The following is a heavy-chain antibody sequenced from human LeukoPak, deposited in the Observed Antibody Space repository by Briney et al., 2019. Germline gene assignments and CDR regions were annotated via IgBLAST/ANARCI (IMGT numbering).Heavy chain of an antibody. V-gene: IGHV4-34*01. D-gene: IGHD2-2*01. CDR3: ARRLGYCGSTTCHGMPLCLDP. J-gene: IGHJ5*02. CDR1: VGSFRVYY. Sequence: SESLSLTCAVYVGSFRVYYWSGMRQPPGRGRECGGGSNLSGSTNYNPPLKSRVTISVYKSQNQSSLKLSSVTAADKAVHYCARRLGYCGSTTCHGMPLCLDPWRQDPLVRLSS. CDR2: SNLSGST.